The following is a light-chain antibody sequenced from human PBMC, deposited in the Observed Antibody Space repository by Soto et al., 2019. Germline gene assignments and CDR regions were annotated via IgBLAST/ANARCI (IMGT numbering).Light chain of an antibody. V-gene: IGLV1-51*01. Sequence: QSVLTQPPSVSAAPGQKVTISCSGSSSNIGNNYVSWYQQLPGTAPKLLIYDNNKRPSGIPDRFSGSKSGTSATLGITGLQAEDEADYYCCSYAGSYPVVFGGGTKLTVL. CDR2: DNN. J-gene: IGLJ2*01. CDR1: SSNIGNNY. CDR3: CSYAGSYPVV.